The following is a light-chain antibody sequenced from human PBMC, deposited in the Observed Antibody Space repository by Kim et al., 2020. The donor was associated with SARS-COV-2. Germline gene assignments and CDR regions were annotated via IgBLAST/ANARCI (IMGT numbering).Light chain of an antibody. V-gene: IGKV3-15*01. J-gene: IGKJ4*01. CDR1: QSISSN. Sequence: SVSPGERATLSCRASQSISSNLAWYQQKPGQAPRLLIYGASTRATGIPARFSGSGSGTESTLTISSLQSEDFAVYYCQQYYNWPPSFGGGTKVEI. CDR3: QQYYNWPPS. CDR2: GAS.